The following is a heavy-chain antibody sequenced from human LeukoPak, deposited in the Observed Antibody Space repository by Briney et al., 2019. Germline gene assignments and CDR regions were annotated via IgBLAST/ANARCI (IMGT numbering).Heavy chain of an antibody. J-gene: IGHJ4*02. Sequence: GGSLRLSCAASGFTFSSYWMSWVRQAPGKGLEWVANIKQDGSEKYYVDSVKGRFTISRDNAKNSLYLQMNSLRAEDTAVYYCARLCDDQAAAEDEVSYFDYWGQGTLVTVSS. CDR1: GFTFSSYW. CDR2: IKQDGSEK. D-gene: IGHD6-13*01. CDR3: ARLCDDQAAAEDEVSYFDY. V-gene: IGHV3-7*01.